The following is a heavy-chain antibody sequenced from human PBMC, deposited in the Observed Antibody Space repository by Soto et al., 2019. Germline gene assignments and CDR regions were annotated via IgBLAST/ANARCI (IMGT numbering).Heavy chain of an antibody. Sequence: SETLSLTCTVSGGSITGAYYYWGWIRQSPGKGLEYIGCIHYSGRTYYNPSLQGRVTVSVDTSKNQFSLNLGSVTAADTAVYFCASSFSPLLRYNCFDPWGQGPLVTVSS. V-gene: IGHV4-39*07. CDR3: ASSFSPLLRYNCFDP. CDR1: GGSITGAYYY. J-gene: IGHJ5*02. D-gene: IGHD2-15*01. CDR2: IHYSGRT.